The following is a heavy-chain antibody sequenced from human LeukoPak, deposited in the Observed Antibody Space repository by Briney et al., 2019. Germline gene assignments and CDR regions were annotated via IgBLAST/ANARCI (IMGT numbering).Heavy chain of an antibody. D-gene: IGHD3-10*01. CDR3: ARSPNNYYGSGSYYRLPKNWFDP. CDR2: IYTSGST. V-gene: IGHV4-4*07. J-gene: IGHJ5*02. CDR1: GGSISSYY. Sequence: SETLSLTCTVSGGSISSYYWSWIRQPAGKGLEWIGRIYTSGSTNYNPSLKSRVTMSVDTSKNQFFLKLSSVTAADTAVYYCARSPNNYYGSGSYYRLPKNWFDPWGQGTLVTVSS.